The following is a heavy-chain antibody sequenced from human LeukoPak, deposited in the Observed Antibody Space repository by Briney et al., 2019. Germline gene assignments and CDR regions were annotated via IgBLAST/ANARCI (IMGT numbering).Heavy chain of an antibody. CDR3: ARISRYGLDY. CDR2: IKSDGSEK. Sequence: GGSLRLSCAASGYTFSGYWMSWVRQAPGKGLEWLANIKSDGSEKYYVDSVKGRFTISRDNAKNSLYLQMNSLRPEDTAVYYCARISRYGLDYWGQGTLVTVSS. V-gene: IGHV3-7*04. D-gene: IGHD3-16*01. J-gene: IGHJ4*02. CDR1: GYTFSGYW.